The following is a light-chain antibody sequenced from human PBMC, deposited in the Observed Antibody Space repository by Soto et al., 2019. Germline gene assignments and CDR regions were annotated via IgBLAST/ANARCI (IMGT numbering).Light chain of an antibody. CDR3: QQYYRWPQT. CDR2: AAS. Sequence: EIVMTQSPATLSVSPGERATLSCRASQSLSSNLAWYQQKPGQAPRLLIYAASTRATGIPARFSGSGSGTEFTLTISSLQSEDFAVYYCQQYYRWPQTFGQGTKVEIK. CDR1: QSLSSN. J-gene: IGKJ1*01. V-gene: IGKV3-15*01.